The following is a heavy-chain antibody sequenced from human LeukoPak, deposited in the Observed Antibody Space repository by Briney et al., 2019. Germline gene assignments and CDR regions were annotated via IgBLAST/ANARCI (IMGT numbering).Heavy chain of an antibody. CDR3: ARSRSYFDY. CDR2: INHSGST. J-gene: IGHJ4*02. Sequence: KPSETLSLTCAVYGGSFSGYYWSWIRQPPGKGLEWIGEINHSGSTNYNPSLKSRVTMSVDTYKNQFSLKLSSVTAADTAVYYCARSRSYFDYWGQGTLVTVSS. V-gene: IGHV4-34*01. CDR1: GGSFSGYY.